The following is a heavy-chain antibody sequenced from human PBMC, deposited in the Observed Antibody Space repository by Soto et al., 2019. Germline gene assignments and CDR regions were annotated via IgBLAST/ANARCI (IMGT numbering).Heavy chain of an antibody. CDR2: INHSGST. CDR1: GGSFSGYY. J-gene: IGHJ6*03. Sequence: SETLSLTCAVYGGSFSGYYWSWIRQPPGKGLEWIGEINHSGSTNYNPSLKSRVTISVDTSKNQFSLKLSSVTAADTAVYYCARSSFWAARPGYYYYMDVWGKGTTVTVSS. D-gene: IGHD6-6*01. V-gene: IGHV4-34*01. CDR3: ARSSFWAARPGYYYYMDV.